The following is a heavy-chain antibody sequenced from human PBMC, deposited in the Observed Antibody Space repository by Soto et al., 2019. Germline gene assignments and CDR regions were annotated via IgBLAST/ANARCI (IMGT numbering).Heavy chain of an antibody. CDR3: ARQGGNRAFEI. CDR1: GYTFTSYD. V-gene: IGHV1-8*01. CDR2: MNPNSGNT. D-gene: IGHD3-16*01. Sequence: QVQLVQTVAEVKKPGASVKVSCKASGYTFTSYDINWVRQATGQGHEWMGWMNPNSGNTGYAQKFQGRVTLTRNTSISTAYMELSSMRSEDTAVDYCARQGGNRAFEIWGHGTMVTVSS. J-gene: IGHJ3*02.